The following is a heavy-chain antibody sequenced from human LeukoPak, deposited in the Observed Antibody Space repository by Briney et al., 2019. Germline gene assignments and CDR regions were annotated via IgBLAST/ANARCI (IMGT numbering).Heavy chain of an antibody. CDR3: AKDSQYDFVWGSYHYTGYYYMDV. V-gene: IGHV3-23*01. CDR1: GFTFTNYA. J-gene: IGHJ6*03. CDR2: VSAGGDST. D-gene: IGHD3-16*02. Sequence: PGGSLRLSCTASGFTFTNYAVNWVRQVPGKGLEWVSAVSAGGDSTYYADFVKGRFTISRDNSNNTLFLQMNSLRAEDTAIYYCAKDSQYDFVWGSYHYTGYYYMDVWGKGTTVTVSS.